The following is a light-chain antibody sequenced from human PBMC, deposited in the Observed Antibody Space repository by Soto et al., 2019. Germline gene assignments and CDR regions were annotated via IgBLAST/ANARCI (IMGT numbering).Light chain of an antibody. J-gene: IGLJ2*01. CDR2: SHN. V-gene: IGLV1-47*02. CDR3: ATWDDDVSGVV. CDR1: SSNIGRGF. Sequence: QLVLTQPPSASGTPGQNVSISCSGSSSNIGRGFVYWYQQFPGAAPKLLMYSHNIRPSGIPDRFSASTSGTSASLAISGLRSEDEADYHCATWDDDVSGVVFGGGTKVTVL.